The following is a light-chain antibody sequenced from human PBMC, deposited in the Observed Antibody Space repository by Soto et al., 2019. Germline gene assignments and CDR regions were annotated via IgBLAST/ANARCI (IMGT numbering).Light chain of an antibody. CDR1: ESVSKW. CDR2: DAS. J-gene: IGKJ1*01. V-gene: IGKV1-5*01. Sequence: DIQMTQSPSFLSASVGDKVTITCRATESVSKWLAWYQEKPGNPPRPLIYDASTSESGVPSRFSGSGSGTEFTLTISSLQADDFAIYYCQQYNSYSWTFGQGTKVDIK. CDR3: QQYNSYSWT.